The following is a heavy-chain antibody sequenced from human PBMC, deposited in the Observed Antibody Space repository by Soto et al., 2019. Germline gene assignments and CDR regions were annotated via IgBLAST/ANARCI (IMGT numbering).Heavy chain of an antibody. CDR1: GGTFSSYA. Sequence: SVKVSCKASGGTFSSYAISWVRQAPGQGLEWMGGIIPIFGTANYAQKFQGRVTITADESTSTAYMELSSLRSEDTAVYYCARGLVVVVAASLNYYYGMDVWGQGTTVTVSS. V-gene: IGHV1-69*13. CDR3: ARGLVVVVAASLNYYYGMDV. J-gene: IGHJ6*02. CDR2: IIPIFGTA. D-gene: IGHD2-15*01.